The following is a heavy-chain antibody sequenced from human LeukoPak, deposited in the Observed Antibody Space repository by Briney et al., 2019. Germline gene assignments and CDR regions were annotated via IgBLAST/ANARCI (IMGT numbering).Heavy chain of an antibody. Sequence: PGGSLRLSCAASGFTFSSYEMNWVRQAPGKGLEWVSYISSSGSTIYYADSVKGRFTISRDNAKNSLYLQMNSLRAEDTAVYYCASLVVTAIKTGYWGQGTLVTVSS. J-gene: IGHJ4*02. CDR3: ASLVVTAIKTGY. V-gene: IGHV3-48*03. CDR1: GFTFSSYE. D-gene: IGHD2-21*02. CDR2: ISSSGSTI.